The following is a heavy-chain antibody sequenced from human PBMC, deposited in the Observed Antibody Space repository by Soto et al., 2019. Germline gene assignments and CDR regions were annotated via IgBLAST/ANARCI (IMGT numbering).Heavy chain of an antibody. CDR1: GFTFKSYG. CDR2: LSVDGRNK. J-gene: IGHJ4*02. CDR3: AKGAYGGYMYFDS. V-gene: IGHV3-30*18. D-gene: IGHD6-25*01. Sequence: QVHLVESGGGVVQPGRSLRLSCATSGFTFKSYGMHWVRQAPGKGLEWVAVLSVDGRNKYYADSVKGRFTISRDNSENTLYLQMNSLRAEDTAVYFCAKGAYGGYMYFDSWGQGTLVTVSS.